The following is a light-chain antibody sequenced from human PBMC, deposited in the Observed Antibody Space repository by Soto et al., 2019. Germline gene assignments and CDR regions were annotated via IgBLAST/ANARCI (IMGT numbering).Light chain of an antibody. V-gene: IGKV1-5*03. CDR2: KAS. CDR3: HQYNSYHLT. CDR1: QSISSW. Sequence: DIQMTQSPSTLSASVGDRVTITCRASQSISSWLAWYQQKPGKAPKLLIYKASSLESGVPRRSNSGGSGTEFTLTVINLHPDDFATYCCHQYNSYHLTFGGGTKVEIK. J-gene: IGKJ4*01.